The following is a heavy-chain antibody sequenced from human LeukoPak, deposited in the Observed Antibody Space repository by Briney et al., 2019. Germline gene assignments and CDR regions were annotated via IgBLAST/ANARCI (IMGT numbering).Heavy chain of an antibody. J-gene: IGHJ5*02. CDR2: IRYDGSNK. CDR1: GFTFSSYG. Sequence: GGSLRLSCAASGFTFSSYGMHWVRQAPGKGLEWVAFIRYDGSNKYYADSVKGRFTISRDNSKNTLYLQMNSLRAEDTAVYYCAKGNAVEYSSSSWGQGTLVTVSS. D-gene: IGHD6-6*01. V-gene: IGHV3-30*02. CDR3: AKGNAVEYSSSS.